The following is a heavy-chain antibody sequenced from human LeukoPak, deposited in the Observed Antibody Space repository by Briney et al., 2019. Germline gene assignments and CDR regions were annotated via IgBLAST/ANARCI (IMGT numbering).Heavy chain of an antibody. J-gene: IGHJ3*02. D-gene: IGHD3-10*01. V-gene: IGHV1-18*01. CDR2: ISAYNGNT. CDR1: GYTFTSYG. Sequence: WASVKVSCKASGYTFTSYGISWVRQAPGQGLEWMGWISAYNGNTNYAQKLQGRVTMTTDTSTSTAYMELRSLRSEDTAVYYCAREQNYYGSGSYDHDAFDIWGQGTMVTVSS. CDR3: AREQNYYGSGSYDHDAFDI.